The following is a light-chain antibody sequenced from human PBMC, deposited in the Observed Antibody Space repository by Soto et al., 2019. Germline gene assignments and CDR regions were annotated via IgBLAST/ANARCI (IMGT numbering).Light chain of an antibody. CDR2: GAS. V-gene: IGKV3-15*01. Sequence: EIVLTQSPGTLSVSPGERATLSCRASQSVSSKLAWYQQKPGQAPRLLFYGASTGATGIPARFSGSGSETKFTLSISSLQSEDFAVYYCQQDNNWPGTFGQGTKV. CDR1: QSVSSK. CDR3: QQDNNWPGT. J-gene: IGKJ1*01.